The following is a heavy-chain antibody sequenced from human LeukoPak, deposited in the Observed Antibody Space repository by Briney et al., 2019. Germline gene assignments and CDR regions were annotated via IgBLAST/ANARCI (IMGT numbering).Heavy chain of an antibody. J-gene: IGHJ4*02. CDR1: GFTFSDYY. CDR3: ARAPKAASSLLLSLDY. V-gene: IGHV3-11*05. D-gene: IGHD3-22*01. CDR2: FSSGSSYT. Sequence: GGSLRLSCEASGFTFSDYYMTWIRQTPGKGLEWASYFSSGSSYTTDAESVKGRFTISRDNAKNSLYLQMNSLRGEDTAVYFCARAPKAASSLLLSLDYWGQGTLVTVSS.